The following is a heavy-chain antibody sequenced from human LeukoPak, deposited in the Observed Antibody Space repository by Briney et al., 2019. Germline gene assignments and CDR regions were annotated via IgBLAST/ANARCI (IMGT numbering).Heavy chain of an antibody. CDR3: ASQRGYSYGHYYMDV. V-gene: IGHV5-51*01. CDR2: IYPGDSAT. Sequence: KNGESLKISCKGSGYSFTSYWIGGARQMPGKGLEWMGNIYPGDSATRYSPSFQGQATISADKSISTAYLQWSSLKASDTAMYYCASQRGYSYGHYYMDVWGKGTTVTISS. D-gene: IGHD5-18*01. CDR1: GYSFTSYW. J-gene: IGHJ6*03.